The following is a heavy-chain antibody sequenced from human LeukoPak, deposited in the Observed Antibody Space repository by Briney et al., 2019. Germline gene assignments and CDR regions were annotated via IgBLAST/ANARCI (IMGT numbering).Heavy chain of an antibody. CDR3: ARVVVVPAAKLFDY. J-gene: IGHJ4*02. V-gene: IGHV1-2*02. Sequence: GASVKVSCKASTYTFPDYYMHWVRQAPGQGLEWMGWINPITGATNYAQKFQGRVTMTRDTSISTVYMELTRLKSDDTAVYYCARVVVVPAAKLFDYWGPGTLVTVSS. CDR2: INPITGAT. CDR1: TYTFPDYY. D-gene: IGHD2-2*01.